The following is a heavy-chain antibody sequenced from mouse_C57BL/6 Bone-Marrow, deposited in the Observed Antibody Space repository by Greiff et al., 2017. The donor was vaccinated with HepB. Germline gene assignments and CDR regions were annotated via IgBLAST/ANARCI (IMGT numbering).Heavy chain of an antibody. V-gene: IGHV1-53*01. J-gene: IGHJ1*03. D-gene: IGHD1-1*01. CDR2: INPSNGGT. CDR3: ARDYYGSRYWYFDV. Sequence: VKLKQPGTELVKPGASVKLSCKASGYTFTSYWMHWVKQRPGQGLEWIGNINPSNGGTNYNEKFKSKATLTVDKSSSTAYMQLSSLTSEDSAVYYCARDYYGSRYWYFDVWGTGTTVTVSS. CDR1: GYTFTSYW.